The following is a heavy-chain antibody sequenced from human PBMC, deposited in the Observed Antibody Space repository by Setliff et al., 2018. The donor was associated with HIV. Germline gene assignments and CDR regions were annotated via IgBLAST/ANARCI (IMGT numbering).Heavy chain of an antibody. D-gene: IGHD4-4*01. CDR1: GGSISSSSYY. CDR2: IYYSGST. Sequence: PSETLSLTCTVSGGSISSSSYYWGWIRQPPGKGLEWIGRIYYSGSTYYNPSLRSRVTISLDTSKNQFSLKLSSVTAADTAVYFCARVRRDGNSFDDWGQGTLVTVSS. CDR3: ARVRRDGNSFDD. V-gene: IGHV4-39*07. J-gene: IGHJ4*02.